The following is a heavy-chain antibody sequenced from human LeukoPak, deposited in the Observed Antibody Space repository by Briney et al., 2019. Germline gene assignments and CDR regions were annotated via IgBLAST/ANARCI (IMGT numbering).Heavy chain of an antibody. D-gene: IGHD4-17*01. J-gene: IGHJ5*02. CDR2: IKLDGSEK. Sequence: PGGSLRLSCAASGFTFSNYWMTWVRQAPGKGLEWVANIKLDGSEKYYVDSVKGRFTISRDNAKNSVFLQMNSLRAEDTAVYYCTKDPNGDYVGAFDPWGQGTLVTVSS. CDR3: TKDPNGDYVGAFDP. V-gene: IGHV3-7*01. CDR1: GFTFSNYW.